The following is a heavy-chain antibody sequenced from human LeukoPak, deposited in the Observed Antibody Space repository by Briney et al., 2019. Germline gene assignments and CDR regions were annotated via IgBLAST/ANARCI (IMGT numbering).Heavy chain of an antibody. CDR1: GGSISSYY. D-gene: IGHD6-19*01. Sequence: SETLSLTCTVSGGSISSYYWTWIRQPAGKGLEWIGRIHPSGTTNHNPSLKSRVIMSLDMSNNQFSLKVRSVTAANTAVYYCARETEVPGGRSWDFWGQGTLVTVSS. CDR2: IHPSGTT. J-gene: IGHJ4*02. CDR3: ARETEVPGGRSWDF. V-gene: IGHV4-4*07.